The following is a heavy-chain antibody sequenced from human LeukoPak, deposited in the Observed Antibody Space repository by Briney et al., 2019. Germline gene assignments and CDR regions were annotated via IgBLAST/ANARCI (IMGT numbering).Heavy chain of an antibody. Sequence: GGSLRLSCAASGFTFSSYSMNWVRQAPGKGLEWVSSISSSSSYIYYADSVKGRFTISRDNAKNSLYLQMNSLRAEDTAVYYCAKVCLLPYYFDYWGQGTLVTVSS. CDR1: GFTFSSYS. D-gene: IGHD2-15*01. CDR3: AKVCLLPYYFDY. J-gene: IGHJ4*02. V-gene: IGHV3-21*04. CDR2: ISSSSSYI.